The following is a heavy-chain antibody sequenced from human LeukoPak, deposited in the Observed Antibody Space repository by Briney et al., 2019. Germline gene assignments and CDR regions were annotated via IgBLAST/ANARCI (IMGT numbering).Heavy chain of an antibody. V-gene: IGHV3-30*18. Sequence: GGALRLSCAASGFSFSSDGMQWGREAPGKGLEGGAVISYDGSNKYYADSVKGRFTISRDNSKNTLYLQMNSLRDEDTAVYYCAKDPESGYYYDSSGYYGWGQGTLVTVSS. CDR1: GFSFSSDG. CDR2: ISYDGSNK. J-gene: IGHJ4*02. CDR3: AKDPESGYYYDSSGYYG. D-gene: IGHD3-22*01.